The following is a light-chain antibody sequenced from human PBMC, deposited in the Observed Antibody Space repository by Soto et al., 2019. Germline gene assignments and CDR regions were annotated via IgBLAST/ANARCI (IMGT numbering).Light chain of an antibody. V-gene: IGLV7-43*01. CDR3: LLYYGGAHLGV. J-gene: IGLJ2*01. Sequence: QAVVTQEPSLTVSPGGTVTLTCASSTGAVTSDHYPNWFQQKAGQAPRALISRTSNKHSWTPARFSGSLLGGKAALTLSGVQPEDEAEYYCLLYYGGAHLGVFGGATKLTVL. CDR2: RTS. CDR1: TGAVTSDHY.